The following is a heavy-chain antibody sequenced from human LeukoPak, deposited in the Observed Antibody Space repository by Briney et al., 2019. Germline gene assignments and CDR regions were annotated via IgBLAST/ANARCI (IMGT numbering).Heavy chain of an antibody. CDR3: AIGRVGATH. D-gene: IGHD1-26*01. J-gene: IGHJ4*02. CDR2: ISSNGGST. CDR1: GFTFSSYA. Sequence: GGSLRLSCAASGFTFSSYAMHWVRQAPGKGLEYVSAISSNGGSTYYANSVKGRFTISRDNSKNTLYLQMGSLRAEDMAVYYCAIGRVGATHWGQGTLVTVSS. V-gene: IGHV3-64*01.